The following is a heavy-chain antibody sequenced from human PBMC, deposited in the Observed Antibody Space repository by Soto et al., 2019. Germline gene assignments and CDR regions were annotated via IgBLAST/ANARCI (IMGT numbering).Heavy chain of an antibody. CDR2: IWYDGSNK. CDR3: ARDDDWGIAAAGHDAFDI. D-gene: IGHD6-13*01. Sequence: QVQLVESGGGVVQPGRSLRLSCAASGFTFSSYGMHWVRQAPGKGLEWVAVIWYDGSNKYYADSVKGRFTISRDNSKNTLYLQMNSLRAEDTAVYYCARDDDWGIAAAGHDAFDIWGQGIMVTVSS. V-gene: IGHV3-33*01. CDR1: GFTFSSYG. J-gene: IGHJ3*02.